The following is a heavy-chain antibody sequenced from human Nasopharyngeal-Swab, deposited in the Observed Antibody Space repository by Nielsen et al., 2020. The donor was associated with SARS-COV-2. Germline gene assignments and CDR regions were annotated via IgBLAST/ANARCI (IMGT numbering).Heavy chain of an antibody. CDR2: IYYSGST. D-gene: IGHD3-10*01. J-gene: IGHJ3*02. V-gene: IGHV4-39*01. CDR3: ARGDYDGSGSLDAFDI. Sequence: GSLRLSCTVSGGSISSSSYYWGWIRQPPGKGLEWIGSIYYSGSTYYNPSLKSRVTISVDTSKNQFSLRLSSVTAADTAVYYCARGDYDGSGSLDAFDIWGQGTMVTVSS. CDR1: GGSISSSSYY.